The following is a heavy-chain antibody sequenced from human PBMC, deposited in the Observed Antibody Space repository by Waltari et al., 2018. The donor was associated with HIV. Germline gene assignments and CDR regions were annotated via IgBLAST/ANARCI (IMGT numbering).Heavy chain of an antibody. V-gene: IGHV1-3*01. CDR1: GYTFTSYA. CDR2: SNAGNGNT. CDR3: ARGGIQFYGMDV. Sequence: QVQLVQSGAEVKKPGASVKVSCKASGYTFTSYAMHWVRQAPGQRLEWMGWSNAGNGNTKYSQKFQGRVTITRDTSASTAYMELSSLRSEDTAVYYCARGGIQFYGMDVWGQGTTVTVSS. J-gene: IGHJ6*02.